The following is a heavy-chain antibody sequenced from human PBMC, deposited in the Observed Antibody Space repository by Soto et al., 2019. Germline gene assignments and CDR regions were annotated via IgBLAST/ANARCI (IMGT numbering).Heavy chain of an antibody. J-gene: IGHJ4*02. Sequence: QVQLVESGGGVVQPGRSLRLSCAASGFTFSSYGMHWVRQAPGKGLEWVAVIGSDGSNKYYADSVKGRFTISRDNSKNTLNSQMNSLRAEDTAIYYCARDLDVWSGYYLFDYWGQGTLVTVSS. CDR3: ARDLDVWSGYYLFDY. CDR1: GFTFSSYG. CDR2: IGSDGSNK. V-gene: IGHV3-33*01. D-gene: IGHD3-3*01.